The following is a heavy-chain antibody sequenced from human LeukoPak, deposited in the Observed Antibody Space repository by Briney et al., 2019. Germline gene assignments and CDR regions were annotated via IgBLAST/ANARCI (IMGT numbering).Heavy chain of an antibody. CDR1: GYSFTSYW. CDR2: IYPGDSGT. CDR3: ARTASSSWTYNWFDP. J-gene: IGHJ5*02. D-gene: IGHD6-13*01. Sequence: GESLQISCKGSGYSFTSYWIGWVRQMPGKGLEWMGIIYPGDSGTRYSPSFQGQVTISADKSISTAYLQWSSLKASDTAMYYCARTASSSWTYNWFDPWGQGTLVTVSS. V-gene: IGHV5-51*01.